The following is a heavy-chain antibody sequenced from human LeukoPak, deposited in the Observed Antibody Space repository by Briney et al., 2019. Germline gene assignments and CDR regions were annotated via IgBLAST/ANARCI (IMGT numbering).Heavy chain of an antibody. J-gene: IGHJ4*02. V-gene: IGHV1-46*01. D-gene: IGHD5-12*01. Sequence: ASVKVSCKASGYTFTSYYMHWVRQAPGQGLEWMGIINPSGGSTSYAQRFQGRVTMTRDTSTSTVYMELSSLRSEDTAVYYCASDYDRYYFDYWGQGTLVTVSS. CDR1: GYTFTSYY. CDR2: INPSGGST. CDR3: ASDYDRYYFDY.